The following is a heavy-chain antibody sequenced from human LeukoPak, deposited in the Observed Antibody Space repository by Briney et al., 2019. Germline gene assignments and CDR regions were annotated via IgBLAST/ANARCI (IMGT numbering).Heavy chain of an antibody. Sequence: ASVKVSCKASGGTFSSYAISWVRQAPGQGLEWMGGIIPILGTANYAQKFQGRVTITTDESTSTAYMELSSLRSEDTAVYYCAREGGSSWYRRRPGYYYYMDVWGKGTTVTVSS. CDR2: IIPILGTA. D-gene: IGHD6-13*01. CDR3: AREGGSSWYRRRPGYYYYMDV. V-gene: IGHV1-69*05. J-gene: IGHJ6*03. CDR1: GGTFSSYA.